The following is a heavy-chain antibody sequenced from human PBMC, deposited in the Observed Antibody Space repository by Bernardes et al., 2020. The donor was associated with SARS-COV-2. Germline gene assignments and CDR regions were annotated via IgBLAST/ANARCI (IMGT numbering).Heavy chain of an antibody. CDR3: ARDPEEIVVVPAAALPPHWYFDL. CDR2: IYYSGST. Sequence: SETLSLTCTVSGGSISSSSYYWGWIRQPPGKGLEWIGSIYYSGSTYYNPSLKSRVTISVDTSKNQFSLKLSSVTAADTAVYYCARDPEEIVVVPAAALPPHWYFDLWGRGTLVTVSS. CDR1: GGSISSSSYY. V-gene: IGHV4-39*07. J-gene: IGHJ2*01. D-gene: IGHD2-2*01.